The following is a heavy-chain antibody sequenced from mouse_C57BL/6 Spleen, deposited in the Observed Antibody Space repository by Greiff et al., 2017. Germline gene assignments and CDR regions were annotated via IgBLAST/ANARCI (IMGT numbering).Heavy chain of an antibody. Sequence: QVQLQQSGPELVKPGASVKISSKATGYAFSSSWTNWVKQRPGKGLERIGRNYPGDGDTNYNGKFKGKATLSADKSSSTAYMQLSSLTSEDSAVYFCAREDYRSSYHYFHAWRTSATVTVFS. CDR1: GYAFSSSW. V-gene: IGHV1-82*01. D-gene: IGHD1-1*01. CDR2: NYPGDGDT. CDR3: AREDYRSSYHYFHA. J-gene: IGHJ1*03.